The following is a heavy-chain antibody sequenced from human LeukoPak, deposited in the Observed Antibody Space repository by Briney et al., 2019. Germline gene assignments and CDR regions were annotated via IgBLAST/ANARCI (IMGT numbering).Heavy chain of an antibody. CDR1: GGTFSSYA. CDR3: ARAWGVYGDYALGWFDP. D-gene: IGHD4-17*01. V-gene: IGHV1-69*04. Sequence: SVKVSCKASGGTFSSYAISWVRQAPGQGLEWMGRIIPTLGIANYAQKFQGRVTITADKSTSTAYMELSSLRSEDTAVYYCARAWGVYGDYALGWFDPWGQGTLVTVSS. J-gene: IGHJ5*02. CDR2: IIPTLGIA.